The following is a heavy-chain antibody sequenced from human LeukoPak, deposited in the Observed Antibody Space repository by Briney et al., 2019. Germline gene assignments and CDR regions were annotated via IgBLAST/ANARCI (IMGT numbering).Heavy chain of an antibody. CDR2: INHSGST. CDR1: GGSFSGYY. CDR3: ARIPRDFWSGFYSGFDY. V-gene: IGHV4-34*01. Sequence: SETLSLTCVVYGGSFSGYYWSWIRQPPGKGLEWIGEINHSGSTNYNPSLKSRVTISVDTSKNQFSLKLSSVTAADTAVYYCARIPRDFWSGFYSGFDYWGQGTLVTASS. D-gene: IGHD3-3*01. J-gene: IGHJ4*02.